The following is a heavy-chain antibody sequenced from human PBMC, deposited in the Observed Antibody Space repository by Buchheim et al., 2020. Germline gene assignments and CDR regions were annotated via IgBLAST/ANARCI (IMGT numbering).Heavy chain of an antibody. V-gene: IGHV2-5*02. CDR1: GFSLHTNGVG. Sequence: QITLRESGLTPVKPTQTLTLTCTFSGFSLHTNGVGVAWLRQPPGKALEWLAIIYWDGAKVYNPFLKSRLSIAKDSSRDQVVLTMTNMDPVDTATYYCAHSLRGSGCGGSRCYFCNDWGQGT. CDR3: AHSLRGSGCGGSRCYFCND. D-gene: IGHD2-15*01. J-gene: IGHJ4*02. CDR2: IYWDGAK.